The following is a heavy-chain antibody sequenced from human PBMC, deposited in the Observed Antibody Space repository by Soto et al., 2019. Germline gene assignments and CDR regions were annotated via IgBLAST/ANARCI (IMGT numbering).Heavy chain of an antibody. V-gene: IGHV3-49*03. CDR1: GFTFGDYA. CDR3: TARMVVAASWFDP. CDR2: IRSKAYGGTT. D-gene: IGHD2-15*01. Sequence: GGSLRLSCTASGFTFGDYAMSLFRQAPGKGLEWVGFIRSKAYGGTTEYAASVKGRFTISRDDSKSIAYLQMNSLKTEDTAVYYCTARMVVAASWFDPWGQGTLVTVSS. J-gene: IGHJ5*02.